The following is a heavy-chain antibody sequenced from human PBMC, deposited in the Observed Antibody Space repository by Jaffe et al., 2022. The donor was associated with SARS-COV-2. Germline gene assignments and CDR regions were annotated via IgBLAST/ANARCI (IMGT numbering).Heavy chain of an antibody. CDR2: IYHSGDS. CDR1: GGSISSINW. Sequence: QVQLQESGPGLVKPSGTLSLTCAVSGGSISSINWWSWVRQPPGRGLEWIGEIYHSGDSNYNPSLKSRVSISVDKSKSHFSLKLNSVTAADTAVYYCARVGATAFDLWGRGTLVTVSS. V-gene: IGHV4-4*02. J-gene: IGHJ2*01. CDR3: ARVGATAFDL. D-gene: IGHD1-26*01.